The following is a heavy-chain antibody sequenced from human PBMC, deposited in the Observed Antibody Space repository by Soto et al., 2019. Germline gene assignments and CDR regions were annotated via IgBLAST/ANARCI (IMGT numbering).Heavy chain of an antibody. J-gene: IGHJ4*02. Sequence: SETLSLTCAVSSGSISSSNWWSWVRQPPGKGLEWIGEIYHSGSTNYNPSLKSRVTISVDKSKNQFSLKLSSVTAADTAVYYCARARRLYTPEVMTTVTRIFDYWGQGTLVTVSS. V-gene: IGHV4-4*02. CDR3: ARARRLYTPEVMTTVTRIFDY. CDR2: IYHSGST. CDR1: SGSISSSNW. D-gene: IGHD4-17*01.